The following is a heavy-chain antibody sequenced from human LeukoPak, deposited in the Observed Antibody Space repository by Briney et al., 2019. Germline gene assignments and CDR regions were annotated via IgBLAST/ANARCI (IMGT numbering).Heavy chain of an antibody. CDR3: ARRGYYGSGSYADY. Sequence: GESLKISCQGSGYSFTSYWIGWVRQMPGKGLEWVGIIYPGDSETRYSPSFQGQVTISSDKSVNTAYLQWSSLKASDTAMYYCARRGYYGSGSYADYWGQGTLVTVSS. D-gene: IGHD3-10*01. CDR2: IYPGDSET. J-gene: IGHJ4*02. V-gene: IGHV5-51*01. CDR1: GYSFTSYW.